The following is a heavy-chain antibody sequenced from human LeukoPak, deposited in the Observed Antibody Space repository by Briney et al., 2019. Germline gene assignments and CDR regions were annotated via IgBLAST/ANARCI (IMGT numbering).Heavy chain of an antibody. J-gene: IGHJ4*02. D-gene: IGHD1-7*01. Sequence: GGSLRLSCAASGFTFSSYNMNWVRQAPGKGLEWVSSITSTSSYIYYADSVKGRFTISRDNAKNSLYLQMNSLRAEDTAVYYCARAHNWKYGSFDFWGQGTLVTVSS. CDR1: GFTFSSYN. CDR3: ARAHNWKYGSFDF. V-gene: IGHV3-21*01. CDR2: ITSTSSYI.